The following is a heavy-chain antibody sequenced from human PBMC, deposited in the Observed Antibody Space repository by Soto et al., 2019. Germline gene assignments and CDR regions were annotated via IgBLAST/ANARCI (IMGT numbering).Heavy chain of an antibody. CDR2: IYYSGGT. CDR1: GGSISSGGYY. CDR3: ASWGVIRDTNYYYGMDV. V-gene: IGHV4-31*03. Sequence: QVQLQESGPGLVKPSQTLSLTCTVSGGSISSGGYYWRWIRQHPGKGLEWIGYIYYSGGTYYNPSLMSRVTISVDTSKNQFSRKLSSVTAADTAVYYCASWGVIRDTNYYYGMDVWGQGTTDTVSS. D-gene: IGHD3-10*01. J-gene: IGHJ6*02.